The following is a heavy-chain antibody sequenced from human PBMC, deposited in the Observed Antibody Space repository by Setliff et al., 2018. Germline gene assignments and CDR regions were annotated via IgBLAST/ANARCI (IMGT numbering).Heavy chain of an antibody. CDR2: IYYSGST. D-gene: IGHD2-2*01. Sequence: PSETLSLTCTVSGGSISSSSYYWGWIRQPPGKGLEWIGSIYYSGSTYYNPSLKSRVTISVDTSKNQFSLKLSPVTAADTAVYYCARVKIAILPAAIDYWGQGTLVT. V-gene: IGHV4-39*07. CDR1: GGSISSSSYY. J-gene: IGHJ4*02. CDR3: ARVKIAILPAAIDY.